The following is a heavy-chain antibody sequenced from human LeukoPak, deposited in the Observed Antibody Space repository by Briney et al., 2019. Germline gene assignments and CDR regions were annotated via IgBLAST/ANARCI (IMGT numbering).Heavy chain of an antibody. J-gene: IGHJ5*02. CDR1: GGTFSSYA. CDR2: IIPILGIA. V-gene: IGHV1-69*04. Sequence: ASVKVSCKASGGTFSSYAISWVRQAPGQGLEWMGRIIPILGIANYAQKFQGRVTITADKSTSTAYMELSSLRSEDTAVYYCASLVFGHDNWFDPWGQGTLVTVSS. D-gene: IGHD3-10*02. CDR3: ASLVFGHDNWFDP.